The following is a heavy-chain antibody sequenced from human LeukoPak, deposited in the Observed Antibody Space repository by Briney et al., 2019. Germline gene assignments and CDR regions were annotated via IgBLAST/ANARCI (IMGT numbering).Heavy chain of an antibody. CDR2: VSGSGVST. D-gene: IGHD6-6*01. V-gene: IGHV3-23*01. Sequence: GGSLRLSCAASEFTFSSYAMSWVRQAPGKGLEWVSTVSGSGVSTFYADSVKGRFTISRDNSKNTLYLQMNSLRAEDTAVYYCARGTDSSSAFDYWGQGTLVTVSS. CDR3: ARGTDSSSAFDY. CDR1: EFTFSSYA. J-gene: IGHJ4*02.